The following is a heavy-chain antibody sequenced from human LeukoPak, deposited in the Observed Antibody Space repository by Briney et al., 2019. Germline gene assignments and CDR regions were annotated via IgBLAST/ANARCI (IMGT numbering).Heavy chain of an antibody. V-gene: IGHV3-74*01. Sequence: GGSLSPSCAASGFTFSSYWMHWVRQAPGKGLVWVSRINSDGSSTSYADSVKGRFTISRDNAKNTLYLQMNSLRAEDTAVYYCASSQGVVTAIFYIDAFDIWGQGTMVTVSS. J-gene: IGHJ3*02. D-gene: IGHD2-21*02. CDR2: INSDGSST. CDR1: GFTFSSYW. CDR3: ASSQGVVTAIFYIDAFDI.